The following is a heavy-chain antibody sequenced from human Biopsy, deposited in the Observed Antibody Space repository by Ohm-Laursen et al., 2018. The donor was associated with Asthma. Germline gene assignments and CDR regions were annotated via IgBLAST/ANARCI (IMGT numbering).Heavy chain of an antibody. D-gene: IGHD1-14*01. J-gene: IGHJ4*02. Sequence: SLRPSCAASGFSFSNYGMHWVRQAPGKGLDWVAVISFDGTNRNYTDSVKGRFTISRDNSRNTLHLEMNSLRAEDTAVYYCARDGPELPTELDYWGPGTLVTVSS. CDR3: ARDGPELPTELDY. CDR1: GFSFSNYG. CDR2: ISFDGTNR. V-gene: IGHV3-30*03.